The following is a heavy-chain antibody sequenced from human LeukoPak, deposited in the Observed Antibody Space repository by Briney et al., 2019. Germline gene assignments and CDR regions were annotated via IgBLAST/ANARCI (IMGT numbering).Heavy chain of an antibody. Sequence: GGSLRLSCAAPGLTFSNYAMTWVRQAPGRGLEWVSSIRGDGGGAVYTDSVKGRFTTSRDNSKNMLYLQMNSLRAEDTALYYCTKDPNGDYTGAFDPWGQGTLVTVSS. J-gene: IGHJ5*02. D-gene: IGHD4-17*01. CDR3: TKDPNGDYTGAFDP. CDR2: IRGDGGGA. CDR1: GLTFSNYA. V-gene: IGHV3-23*01.